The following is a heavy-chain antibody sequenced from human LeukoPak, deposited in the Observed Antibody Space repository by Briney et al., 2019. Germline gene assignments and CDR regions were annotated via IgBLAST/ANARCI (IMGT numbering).Heavy chain of an antibody. CDR2: INPNSGAT. J-gene: IGHJ5*02. Sequence: ASVKVSCKASGYTFTGYYMHWVRQAPGQGLEWMGWINPNSGATNYAQKFQGRVTMTRDTSISTAYMELSRLRSDDTAVYYCARGSSSANWFDPWGQGTLVTVSS. CDR3: ARGSSSANWFDP. D-gene: IGHD6-13*01. CDR1: GYTFTGYY. V-gene: IGHV1-2*02.